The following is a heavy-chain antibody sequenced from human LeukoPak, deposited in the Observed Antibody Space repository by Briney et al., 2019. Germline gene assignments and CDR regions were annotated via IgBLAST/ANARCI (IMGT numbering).Heavy chain of an antibody. CDR3: ARDIRPKGIYLD. Sequence: GGSLRLSCAASGFTFSNYGMSWVRQAPGKGLEWVSAISGSGGSTYYADSVKGRFTISRDNSKNTLYLQVNSLRAEDTAVYYCARDIRPKGIYLDWGQGTLVTVSS. CDR2: ISGSGGST. J-gene: IGHJ4*02. D-gene: IGHD1-26*01. CDR1: GFTFSNYG. V-gene: IGHV3-23*01.